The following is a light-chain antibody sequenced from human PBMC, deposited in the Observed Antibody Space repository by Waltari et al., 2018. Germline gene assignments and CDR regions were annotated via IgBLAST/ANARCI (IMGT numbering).Light chain of an antibody. CDR3: QQYGSSPRT. CDR2: GAS. Sequence: ETVLTQSPGTLSLSLGERDTLSCRASQSVSSSYLTWYQQKPGQAPRLLIYGASSRATGIPDRFSGSGSGTDFTLTISRLEPEDFAVYYCQQYGSSPRTFGQGTKVEIK. V-gene: IGKV3-20*01. CDR1: QSVSSSY. J-gene: IGKJ1*01.